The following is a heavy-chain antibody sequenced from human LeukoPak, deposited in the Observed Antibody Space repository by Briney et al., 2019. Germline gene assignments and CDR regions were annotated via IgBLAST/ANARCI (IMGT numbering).Heavy chain of an antibody. J-gene: IGHJ4*02. D-gene: IGHD1-26*01. V-gene: IGHV4-4*07. CDR3: ARFRYTGTSQYYFDS. CDR2: IYSKGTT. CDR1: GDSVSSFY. Sequence: SETLSLTCAVPGDSVSSFYWSWVRQSAGKGLEWIGRIYSKGTTKYNLSLKSRVTISLDQSKNQFSLYLSSVTAADTAVYYCARFRYTGTSQYYFDSWGQGFLVTVSS.